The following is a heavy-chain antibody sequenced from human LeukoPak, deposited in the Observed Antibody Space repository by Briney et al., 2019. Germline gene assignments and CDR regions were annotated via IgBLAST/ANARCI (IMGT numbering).Heavy chain of an antibody. V-gene: IGHV4-59*01. J-gene: IGHJ4*02. CDR3: ARLRWQLVGPYFDY. D-gene: IGHD1-26*01. CDR1: GDSISTYY. Sequence: PSETLSLTCSFSGDSISTYYWSWIRQSPGKGLGWIGHIYSSGNTDYNSSLKSRVTISVDTSKSLFSLRLSSVTATDTAVYYCARLRWQLVGPYFDYWGQGILVTVSS. CDR2: IYSSGNT.